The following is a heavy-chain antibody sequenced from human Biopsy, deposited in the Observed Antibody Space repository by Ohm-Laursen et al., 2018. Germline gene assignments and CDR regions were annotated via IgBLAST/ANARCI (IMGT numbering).Heavy chain of an antibody. CDR2: ISAYTGNT. V-gene: IGHV1-18*01. J-gene: IGHJ4*02. CDR1: GYTFTSYG. CDR3: ARCSTPYYDFWSGYQPTYYFDY. Sequence: ASVKVSCKASGYTFTSYGISWVRQAPGQGLEWMGWISAYTGNTNYAQKLQGRVTMTTDTSTSTAYMELRSLRSDDTAVYYCARCSTPYYDFWSGYQPTYYFDYWGQGTLVTVSS. D-gene: IGHD3-3*01.